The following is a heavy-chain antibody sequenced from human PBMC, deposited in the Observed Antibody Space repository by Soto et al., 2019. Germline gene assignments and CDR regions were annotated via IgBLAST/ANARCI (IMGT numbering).Heavy chain of an antibody. V-gene: IGHV3-9*01. D-gene: IGHD6-19*01. J-gene: IGHJ4*02. CDR3: AKDAYPITGAGSLDX. CDR2: ISWNSGEI. CDR1: GFTFDDYA. Sequence: GGSLRLSCAASGFTFDDYAMHWVRQAPGRGLEWVSCISWNSGEINYAYSVKVRFTISRDNAKNSLYLEMNSLRVEDTALYYCAKDAYPITGAGSLDXWGQGTLVTVSX.